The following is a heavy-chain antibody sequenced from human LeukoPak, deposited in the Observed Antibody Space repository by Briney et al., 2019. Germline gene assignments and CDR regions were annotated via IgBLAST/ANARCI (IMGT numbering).Heavy chain of an antibody. Sequence: PGGSLRLSCAASGFTFSSYSMNWVRQAPGKGLEWVSYISSSSSTIYYADSVKGRFTISRDNAKNSLYLQMNSLRAEDTALYYCAKDIGEAGWYSYGFDYWGQGTLVTVSS. D-gene: IGHD5-18*01. J-gene: IGHJ4*02. CDR1: GFTFSSYS. CDR3: AKDIGEAGWYSYGFDY. CDR2: ISSSSSTI. V-gene: IGHV3-48*04.